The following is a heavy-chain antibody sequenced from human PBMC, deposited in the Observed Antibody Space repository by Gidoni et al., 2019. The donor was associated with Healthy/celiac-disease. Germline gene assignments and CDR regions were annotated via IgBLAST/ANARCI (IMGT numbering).Heavy chain of an antibody. CDR1: GGSISRSNW. V-gene: IGHV4-4*02. Sequence: QVQLLESGPGLVKPSGPLYLTCAVSGGSISRSNWWRWVRQPPGTGLEWIGEVYHSGRPNYDPSLKGRVTMSVGKSKNQFSLRLSSVTAADTAVYYCAGMGYRDYQGPCFDYWGQGTLVTVSS. CDR3: AGMGYRDYQGPCFDY. CDR2: VYHSGRP. D-gene: IGHD4-17*01. J-gene: IGHJ4*02.